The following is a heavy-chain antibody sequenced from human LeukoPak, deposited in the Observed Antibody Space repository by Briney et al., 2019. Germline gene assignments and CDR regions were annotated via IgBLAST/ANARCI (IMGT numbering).Heavy chain of an antibody. CDR1: GFTFSSCA. CDR3: ARDVRRDGYNVIDY. Sequence: PGGSLRLSCAASGFTFSSCAMHWVRQAPGKGLEGVAVISYDGSNKYYADSVKGRFTISRDNSKNTLYLQMNSLRAEDTAVYYCARDVRRDGYNVIDYWGQGTLVTVSS. V-gene: IGHV3-30-3*01. CDR2: ISYDGSNK. J-gene: IGHJ4*02. D-gene: IGHD5-24*01.